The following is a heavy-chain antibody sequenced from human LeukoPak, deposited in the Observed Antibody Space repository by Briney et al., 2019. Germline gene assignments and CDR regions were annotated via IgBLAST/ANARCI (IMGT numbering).Heavy chain of an antibody. D-gene: IGHD3-10*01. CDR3: ARAYYGSGSPTYGMDV. J-gene: IGHJ6*02. CDR2: IGPAGDT. Sequence: PGGSLRLSCAASGFSFSTYDMHWVRQATGKGPEWVSGIGPAGDTYYPGSVKGRFTISRENAKNSLYLQMSSLRAGDTAVYYCARAYYGSGSPTYGMDVWGQGTTVTVSS. V-gene: IGHV3-13*01. CDR1: GFSFSTYD.